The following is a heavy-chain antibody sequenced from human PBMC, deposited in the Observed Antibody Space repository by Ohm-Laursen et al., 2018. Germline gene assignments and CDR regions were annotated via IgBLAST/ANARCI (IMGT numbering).Heavy chain of an antibody. Sequence: GASVKVSCKASGYTFTSYGISWVRQAPGQGLEWMGWISAYNGNTNYAQKLQGRVTMTTDTSTSTAYMELRSLRSDDTAVYYCASSSNYDFWSGLDYWGQGTLVTVSS. D-gene: IGHD3-3*01. CDR1: GYTFTSYG. CDR2: ISAYNGNT. V-gene: IGHV1-18*01. CDR3: ASSSNYDFWSGLDY. J-gene: IGHJ4*02.